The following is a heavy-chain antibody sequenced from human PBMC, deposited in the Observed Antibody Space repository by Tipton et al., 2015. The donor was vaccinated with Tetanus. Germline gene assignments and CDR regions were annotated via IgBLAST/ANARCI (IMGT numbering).Heavy chain of an antibody. D-gene: IGHD2-21*01. CDR3: ARRGDNWYFDL. J-gene: IGHJ2*01. Sequence: LRLSCTVSGGSISRHYWSWIRQPAGKGLEWIGRIYSDVYTSESTTYNPSLKNRVSVSVDTSKNQFSLKLTSVIAADTATYYCARRGDNWYFDLWGRGTLVTVSS. CDR2: IYSDVYTSEST. CDR1: GGSISRHY. V-gene: IGHV4-4*07.